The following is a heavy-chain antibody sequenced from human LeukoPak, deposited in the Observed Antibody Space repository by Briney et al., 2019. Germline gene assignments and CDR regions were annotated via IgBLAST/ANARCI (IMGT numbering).Heavy chain of an antibody. D-gene: IGHD3-22*01. V-gene: IGHV4-59*08. J-gene: IGHJ4*02. Sequence: SETLSLTCTVSGGSISSYYWSWIRQPPGKGLEWFGYIYYSGSTNYNPSLKSRVTISGDTSKNQFSLRLSSVTAADTAVYYCARASYSYDINGWVPFDYWGQGTLVTVSS. CDR1: GGSISSYY. CDR2: IYYSGST. CDR3: ARASYSYDINGWVPFDY.